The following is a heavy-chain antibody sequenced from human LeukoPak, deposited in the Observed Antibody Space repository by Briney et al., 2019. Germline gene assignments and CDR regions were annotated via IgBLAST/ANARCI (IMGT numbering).Heavy chain of an antibody. Sequence: ASVKVSCKVSGYTLTELSMHWVRQAPGKGLEWMGGLDPEDGETIYAQKFQGRVTMTEDTSTDTAYMELSSLRSEDTAVYYCATRWISVATQPFDYWGQGALVTVSS. D-gene: IGHD5-12*01. V-gene: IGHV1-24*01. CDR2: LDPEDGET. CDR1: GYTLTELS. CDR3: ATRWISVATQPFDY. J-gene: IGHJ4*02.